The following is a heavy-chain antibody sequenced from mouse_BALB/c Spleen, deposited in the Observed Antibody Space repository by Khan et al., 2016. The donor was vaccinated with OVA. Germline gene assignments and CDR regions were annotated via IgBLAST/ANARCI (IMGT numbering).Heavy chain of an antibody. CDR2: INPSNGRT. CDR1: GYTLTSYW. D-gene: IGHD2-1*01. V-gene: IGHV1S81*02. CDR3: ARLLINFDY. Sequence: VQLQQSGAELVNPGASVNLSCKASGYTLTSYWMHWVKQRPGQGLEWIGEINPSNGRTNYNEKFKSKATLTVDKSSSTAYMQLSSPTSEDSAVYYDARLLINFDYWGQGTTLTVSS. J-gene: IGHJ2*01.